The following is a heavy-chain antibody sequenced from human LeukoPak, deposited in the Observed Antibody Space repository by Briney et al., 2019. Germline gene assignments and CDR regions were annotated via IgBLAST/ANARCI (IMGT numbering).Heavy chain of an antibody. J-gene: IGHJ5*02. CDR1: GYTFTSYG. Sequence: ASVKVSCKASGYTFTSYGISWVRQAPGLGLEWMGRINPNSGGTNYAQKFQGRVTMTRDTSISTAYMELRSLRSDDTAVYYCARLTSSYDFWSGYPFDPWGQGTLVTVSS. D-gene: IGHD3-3*01. CDR2: INPNSGGT. CDR3: ARLTSSYDFWSGYPFDP. V-gene: IGHV1-2*06.